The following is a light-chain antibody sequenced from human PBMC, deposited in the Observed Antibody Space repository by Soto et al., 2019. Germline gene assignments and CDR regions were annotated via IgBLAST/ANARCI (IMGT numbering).Light chain of an antibody. CDR2: GAS. Sequence: EIVLTQSPGTLSLSPGERATLSCRASQSVSSSDLAWYQQKPGQAPRLLIYGASSRATGIPDRFSGSGSGTDFTLTISRLEPVDFAVYYCQQYGSSPYTFGQGTKLEIK. CDR3: QQYGSSPYT. J-gene: IGKJ2*01. CDR1: QSVSSSD. V-gene: IGKV3-20*01.